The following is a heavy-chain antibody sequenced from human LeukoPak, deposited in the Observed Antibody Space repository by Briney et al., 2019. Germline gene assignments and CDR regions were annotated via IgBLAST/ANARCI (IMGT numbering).Heavy chain of an antibody. CDR3: ARVQGFPY. J-gene: IGHJ4*02. D-gene: IGHD2-21*01. Sequence: PGGSLRLSCTASGFTFSSYAMNWGRQPPGKGLEWVSSITGDSTYIYYADSVKGRFTVSRDNAKNSLYLHINSLRAEDTAVYYWARVQGFPYWGQGTLVTVSS. CDR2: ITGDSTYI. V-gene: IGHV3-21*01. CDR1: GFTFSSYA.